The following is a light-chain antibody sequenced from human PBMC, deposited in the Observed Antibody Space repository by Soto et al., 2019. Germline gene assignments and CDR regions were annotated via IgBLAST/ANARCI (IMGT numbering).Light chain of an antibody. V-gene: IGKV3-11*01. Sequence: EIVLTQSPATLSLSPGERATLSCRASQSVSSYLAGYQQKPGQAPRLLIYDASNRATGIPARFSGSGSGTAITLTISSLAVEDFALYFCQQRTDWPTSFTFGAGTKLDIK. CDR2: DAS. CDR1: QSVSSY. CDR3: QQRTDWPTSFT. J-gene: IGKJ3*01.